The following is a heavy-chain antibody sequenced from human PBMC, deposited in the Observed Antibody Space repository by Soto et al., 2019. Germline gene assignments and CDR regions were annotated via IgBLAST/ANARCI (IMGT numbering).Heavy chain of an antibody. D-gene: IGHD2-15*01. J-gene: IGHJ6*02. V-gene: IGHV4-39*01. CDR1: GDSISSSSYY. CDR3: ARGAGSPTYYYGVDV. CDR2: IFYSGTT. Sequence: KASETLSLTCTVSGDSISSSSYYWGWIRQPPEKGLEWIGNIFYSGTTYYNPSLKSRVTIPVDTSKNQFSLNLSSVTAADTAVYYCARGAGSPTYYYGVDVWGQGTTVTVSS.